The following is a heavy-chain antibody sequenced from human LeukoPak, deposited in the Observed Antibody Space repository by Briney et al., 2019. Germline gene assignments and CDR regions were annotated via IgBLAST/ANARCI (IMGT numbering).Heavy chain of an antibody. V-gene: IGHV1-2*02. Sequence: ASVKVSCKASGYTFTGYYMHWVRQAPGQGLEWMGWINPNSGGTNYAQKFQGRVTMTRDTSISTAYMELSRLRSDDTAVYYCARDPTPYSSGWYDYWGQGTLVTVSS. J-gene: IGHJ4*02. CDR2: INPNSGGT. CDR1: GYTFTGYY. D-gene: IGHD6-19*01. CDR3: ARDPTPYSSGWYDY.